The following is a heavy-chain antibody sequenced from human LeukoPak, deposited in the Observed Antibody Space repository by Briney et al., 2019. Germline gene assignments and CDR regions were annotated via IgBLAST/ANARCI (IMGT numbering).Heavy chain of an antibody. CDR3: AKAGSWVFYGDYYHIGG. CDR2: IWTDGTNE. Sequence: AGYLRLSCAPSGFTITSYDMHWVRQAPGKGLEWVAVIWTDGTNENYADSVKGRFTISRDTSKNTPYLQMNSLRAENTAVYACAKAGSWVFYGDYYHIGGWGKGTAVSVS. V-gene: IGHV3-30*02. D-gene: IGHD6-13*01. CDR1: GFTITSYD. J-gene: IGHJ6*03.